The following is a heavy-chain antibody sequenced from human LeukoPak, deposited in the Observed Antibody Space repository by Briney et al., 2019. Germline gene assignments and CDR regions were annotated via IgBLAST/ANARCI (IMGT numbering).Heavy chain of an antibody. CDR1: GGSISSYY. D-gene: IGHD6-19*01. Sequence: SETLSLTCTVSGGSISSYYWSWIRQPPGKGLEWIGYIYYSGSTNYNPSLKSRVTISVDTSKNQFSLKLSSVTAADTAVYYCARDGPYSSGWSDFDYWGQGTLVTVSS. J-gene: IGHJ4*02. CDR2: IYYSGST. V-gene: IGHV4-59*01. CDR3: ARDGPYSSGWSDFDY.